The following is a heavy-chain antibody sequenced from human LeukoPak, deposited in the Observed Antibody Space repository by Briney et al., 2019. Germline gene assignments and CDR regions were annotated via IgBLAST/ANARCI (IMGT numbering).Heavy chain of an antibody. CDR2: IRSKANSYAT. J-gene: IGHJ4*02. V-gene: IGHV3-73*01. CDR1: GFTVSGSA. CDR3: TRNYYDSSGYFTCYYFDY. D-gene: IGHD3-22*01. Sequence: PGGSLRLSCAASGFTVSGSAMHWVRQASGKGLEWVGRIRSKANSYATAYAASVKGRLTISRDDSKNTAYLQMNSLKAEDTAVYYCTRNYYDSSGYFTCYYFDYWGQGTLVTVSS.